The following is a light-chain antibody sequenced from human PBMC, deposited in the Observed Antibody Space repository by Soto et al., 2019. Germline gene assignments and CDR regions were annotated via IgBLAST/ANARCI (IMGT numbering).Light chain of an antibody. CDR3: QQYDSTPRT. Sequence: DIVMTQSPDSLAVSLGERATINCKSSQSVLYSYNNKKYLSWYQQKPGQHPKLLIYWASTRESGVPDRFSGSGTGTDFTLTISSLQSEDVAVYRCQQYDSTPRTFGQGTKVEIK. V-gene: IGKV4-1*01. CDR2: WAS. CDR1: QSVLYSYNNKKY. J-gene: IGKJ1*01.